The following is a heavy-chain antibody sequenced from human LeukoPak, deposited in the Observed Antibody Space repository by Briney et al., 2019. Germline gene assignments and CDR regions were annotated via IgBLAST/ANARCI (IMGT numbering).Heavy chain of an antibody. Sequence: ASVKVSCKASGGTFSSYAISWVRQAPGQGLEWMGGIIPIFGTANYAQKFQGRVTITADESTSTAYMEPSSLRSEDTAVYYCARVAGGYDLGYWGQGTLVTVSS. D-gene: IGHD5-12*01. J-gene: IGHJ4*02. CDR3: ARVAGGYDLGY. CDR1: GGTFSSYA. CDR2: IIPIFGTA. V-gene: IGHV1-69*13.